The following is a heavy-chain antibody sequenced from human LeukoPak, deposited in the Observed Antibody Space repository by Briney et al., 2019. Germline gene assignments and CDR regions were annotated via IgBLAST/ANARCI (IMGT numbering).Heavy chain of an antibody. J-gene: IGHJ5*02. CDR2: IYYSGST. D-gene: IGHD3-3*01. CDR1: GGSISSSSYY. Sequence: SEALSLTCTVSGGSISSSSYYWGWIRQPPGKGLEWIGSIYYSGSTYYNPSLKSRVTISVDTSKNQFSLKLSSVTAADTAVYYCARLYFDLRGWFDPWGQGTLVTVSS. CDR3: ARLYFDLRGWFDP. V-gene: IGHV4-39*01.